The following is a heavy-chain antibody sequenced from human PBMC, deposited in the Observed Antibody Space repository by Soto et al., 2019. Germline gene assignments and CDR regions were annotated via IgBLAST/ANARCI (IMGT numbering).Heavy chain of an antibody. CDR3: AGAVAVPADFDY. Sequence: QVQLVQSGAEEKKPGASVKVSCKASGYTFTGYAMHWVRQAPGQRLEWMGWINAGNGNTKYSQKFQGRVTITRDTSAGAAYMKLSSLSSEDTAVYYCAGAVAVPADFDYWGHGTLVTVSS. V-gene: IGHV1-3*05. J-gene: IGHJ4*01. CDR2: INAGNGNT. CDR1: GYTFTGYA. D-gene: IGHD6-19*01.